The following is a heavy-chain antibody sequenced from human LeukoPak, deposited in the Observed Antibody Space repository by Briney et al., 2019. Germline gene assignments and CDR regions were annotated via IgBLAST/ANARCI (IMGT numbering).Heavy chain of an antibody. D-gene: IGHD6-13*01. CDR1: GFTFSSYS. Sequence: GGSLRLSCAASGFTFSSYSMNWVRQAPGKGLEWVSSISSSSSSYIYYADSVKGRFTISRDNAKNSLYLQMNSLRAEDTAVYYCARDARAAAGTFPLDYWGQGTLVTVSS. CDR3: ARDARAAAGTFPLDY. J-gene: IGHJ4*02. CDR2: ISSSSSSYI. V-gene: IGHV3-21*01.